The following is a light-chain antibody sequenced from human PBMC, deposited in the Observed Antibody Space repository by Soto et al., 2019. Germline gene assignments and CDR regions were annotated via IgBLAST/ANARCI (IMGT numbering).Light chain of an antibody. J-gene: IGLJ3*02. V-gene: IGLV1-44*01. CDR1: SSNIGSSS. Sequence: QAVLTQPPSVSGTPGQTVTISCSGSSSNIGSSSVKWYQQLPGAAPKVVIYSNALRPSGVPDRFSGYKSGTSAYLAISGLQPEDEADYYCAAWDYSLMGVFGAGTKLTVL. CDR3: AAWDYSLMGV. CDR2: SNA.